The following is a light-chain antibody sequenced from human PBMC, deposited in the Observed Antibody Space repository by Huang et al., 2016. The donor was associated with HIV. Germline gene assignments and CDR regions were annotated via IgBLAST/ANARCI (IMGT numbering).Light chain of an antibody. J-gene: IGKJ3*01. V-gene: IGKV1-27*01. CDR1: QGIGNS. CDR2: LAS. CDR3: QNYDRAPLS. Sequence: DIRMTQSPLYLPAVVGDTVTIPCRATQGIGNSVAWYRQTPGKVPELLVYLASYLQLGVPSRFRGSGSGTHFTLTINGLQPDDFATYYCQNYDRAPLSFGPGTKVDFK.